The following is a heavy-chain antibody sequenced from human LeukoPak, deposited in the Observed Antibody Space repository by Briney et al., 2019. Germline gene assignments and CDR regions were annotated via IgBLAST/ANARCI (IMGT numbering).Heavy chain of an antibody. CDR3: ARDLDQYSGRYGGFGHDF. CDR1: GYTFTSYG. D-gene: IGHD1-26*01. Sequence: ASVKVSCKASGYTFTSYGINWVRQAPGQWLEWMGWISAYNGNTNYAQKLQGRVTMTTDTSTSTAYMELRSLRSDDTAVYYCARDLDQYSGRYGGFGHDFWGQGTLVTVSS. CDR2: ISAYNGNT. V-gene: IGHV1-18*01. J-gene: IGHJ4*02.